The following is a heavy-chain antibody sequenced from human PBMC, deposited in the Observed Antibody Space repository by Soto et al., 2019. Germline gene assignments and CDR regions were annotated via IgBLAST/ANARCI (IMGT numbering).Heavy chain of an antibody. Sequence: EVQLVESGGGLVKPGGSLRLSCAASGFLFNSYSMNSVRQAPGKELEWVSSISSSGTYIYYADSVKGRFTISRDNAKNSLYLEMNSLRAEDTALYYCARPTRGTANTPAFDIWGQGTMGTVSS. J-gene: IGHJ3*02. CDR2: ISSSGTYI. CDR1: GFLFNSYS. CDR3: ARPTRGTANTPAFDI. D-gene: IGHD3-10*01. V-gene: IGHV3-21*01.